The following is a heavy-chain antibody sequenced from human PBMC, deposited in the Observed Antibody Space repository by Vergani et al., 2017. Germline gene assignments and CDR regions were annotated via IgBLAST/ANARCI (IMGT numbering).Heavy chain of an antibody. CDR2: INPTTGNP. CDR1: GYSFNNYA. D-gene: IGHD2-2*02. J-gene: IGHJ5*02. V-gene: IGHV7-4-1*01. CDR3: AREGILPDIVVVPAAISGWFDP. Sequence: QEQLVQSGSELKKPGASVKVSCKASGYSFNNYAIHWVRQAPGQGLEWMGWINPTTGNPTYARAFTGRFVFSLDTSISTAYLQIGSLKAEDTAVYYCAREGILPDIVVVPAAISGWFDPWGQGTLVTVSS.